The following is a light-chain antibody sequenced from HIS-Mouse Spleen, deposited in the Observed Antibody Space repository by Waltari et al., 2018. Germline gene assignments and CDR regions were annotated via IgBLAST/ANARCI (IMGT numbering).Light chain of an antibody. CDR1: SSYVGGYNY. V-gene: IGLV2-14*01. CDR3: SSYTSSSTPYV. CDR2: EVS. Sequence: QSALTQPASVSGSPGQSITISCTGTSSYVGGYNYFPLYQQHPGKAPKLMIYEVSNRPSGVSNRFSGSKSGNTASLTISGLQAEDEADYYCSSYTSSSTPYVFGTGTKVTVL. J-gene: IGLJ1*01.